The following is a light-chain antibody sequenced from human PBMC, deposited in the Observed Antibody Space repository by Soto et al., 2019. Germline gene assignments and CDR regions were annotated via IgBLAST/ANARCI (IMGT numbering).Light chain of an antibody. Sequence: EIVLTQSPGTLSLSPGERATLSCRASQSISCSSLAWYQQKPCQAPRLLIYGASSRATDIPDRFSGSGSWADFSLTISRLEPEDCAVYYCQQYGTSPPWTYGQGTTVQ. CDR3: QQYGTSPPWT. CDR1: QSISCSS. V-gene: IGKV3-20*01. J-gene: IGKJ1*01. CDR2: GAS.